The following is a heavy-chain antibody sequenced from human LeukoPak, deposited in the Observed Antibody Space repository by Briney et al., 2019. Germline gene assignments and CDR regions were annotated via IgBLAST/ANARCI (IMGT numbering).Heavy chain of an antibody. Sequence: PSETLSLTYTVSGGSISSYYWSWIRQPPGKGLEWIGYIYYSGSTNYNPSLKSRVTISVDTSKNQFSLKLSSVTAADTAVYYCARGPQIRDFWSGNYYYYGMDVWGQGTLVTVSS. D-gene: IGHD3-3*01. CDR3: ARGPQIRDFWSGNYYYYGMDV. J-gene: IGHJ6*02. CDR2: IYYSGST. CDR1: GGSISSYY. V-gene: IGHV4-59*01.